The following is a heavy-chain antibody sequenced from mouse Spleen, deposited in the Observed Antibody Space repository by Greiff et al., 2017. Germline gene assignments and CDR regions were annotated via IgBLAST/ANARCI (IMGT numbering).Heavy chain of an antibody. Sequence: EVQLQQSGAELVKPGASVKLSCTASGFNIKDTYMHWVKQRPEQGLEWIGRIDPANGTTKYDSKFQGKATRTADTSSSTAYMQLRSLTSEDSAVYFCAREFPHYYDGSPAWFAYWGQGTLVTVSA. J-gene: IGHJ3*01. CDR2: IDPANGTT. CDR3: AREFPHYYDGSPAWFAY. CDR1: GFNIKDTY. V-gene: IGHV14-3*02. D-gene: IGHD1-1*01.